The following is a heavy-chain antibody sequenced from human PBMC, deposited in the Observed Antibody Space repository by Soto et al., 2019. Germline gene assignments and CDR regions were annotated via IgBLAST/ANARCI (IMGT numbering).Heavy chain of an antibody. CDR3: AKIAYYYDSSGYHDY. V-gene: IGHV3-30*18. J-gene: IGHJ4*02. CDR1: GFTFSNYG. D-gene: IGHD3-22*01. CDR2: ISYDGSNK. Sequence: GGSLRLSCETSGFTFSNYGMHWVRQAPGKGLEWVAVISYDGSNKYYADSVKGRFTISRDNSKNTLYLQMNSLRAEDTAVYYCAKIAYYYDSSGYHDYWGQGTLVTVSS.